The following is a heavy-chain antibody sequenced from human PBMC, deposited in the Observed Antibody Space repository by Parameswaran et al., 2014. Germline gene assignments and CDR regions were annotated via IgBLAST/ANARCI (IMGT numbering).Heavy chain of an antibody. V-gene: IGHV3-21*01. D-gene: IGHD2-2*01. CDR3: ARGPPAATKGRFDP. Sequence: VRQAPGKGLEWVSSISSSSSYIYYADSVKGRFTISRDNAKNSLYLQMNSLRAEDTAVYYCARGPPAATKGRFDPWGQGTLVTVSS. J-gene: IGHJ5*02. CDR2: ISSSSSYI.